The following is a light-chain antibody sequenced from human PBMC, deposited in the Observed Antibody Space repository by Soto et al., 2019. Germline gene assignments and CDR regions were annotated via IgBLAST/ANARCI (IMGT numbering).Light chain of an antibody. J-gene: IGKJ1*01. CDR1: HSVSSN. CDR2: GPS. Sequence: EIVMTQSPATPSVSRGEITTLSCRASHSVSSNLAWDQHKPCQAPMLLIYGPSTRATGIPARFNGSGSGTEFTHTISSLQSEDFAVYYCQQYSNWSPETFGQGTKVDIK. V-gene: IGKV3-15*01. CDR3: QQYSNWSPET.